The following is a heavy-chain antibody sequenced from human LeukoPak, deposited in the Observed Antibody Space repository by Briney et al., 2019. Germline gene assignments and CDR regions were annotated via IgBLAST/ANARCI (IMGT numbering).Heavy chain of an antibody. V-gene: IGHV4-30-4*01. Sequence: PSQTLSLTCTVSGGSISSGDYYWSWIRQPPGKGLEWIGYIYYSGSTYYNPSLKSRATISVDTSKNQFSLKLSSVTAADTAVYYCARAAMIVVVIDYWGQGTLVTVSS. D-gene: IGHD3-22*01. CDR2: IYYSGST. J-gene: IGHJ4*02. CDR3: ARAAMIVVVIDY. CDR1: GGSISSGDYY.